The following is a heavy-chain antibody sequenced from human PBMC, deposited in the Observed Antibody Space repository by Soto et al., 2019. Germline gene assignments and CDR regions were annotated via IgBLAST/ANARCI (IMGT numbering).Heavy chain of an antibody. J-gene: IGHJ5*02. CDR1: GGTFSSYA. CDR3: AREDSSGYYNWFDP. V-gene: IGHV1-69*13. D-gene: IGHD3-22*01. CDR2: IIPIFGTA. Sequence: SVKVSCKASGGTFSSYAISWVRQAPGQGLEWMGGIIPIFGTANYAQKFQGRVTITADESTSTAYMELSSLRSEDTAVYYCAREDSSGYYNWFDPWGQGTLVTVLL.